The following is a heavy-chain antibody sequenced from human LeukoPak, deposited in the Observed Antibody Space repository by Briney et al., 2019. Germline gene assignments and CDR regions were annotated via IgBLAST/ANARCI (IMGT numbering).Heavy chain of an antibody. CDR3: ARSDNVFDY. Sequence: KPSETLSLTCTVSGGSISSYYWSWIRQPPGKGLEWIGYIYYSGSTNYNPSLKSRVTISVDTSKNQFSLKLSSVTAADTAVYYCARSDNVFDYWGQGTLVTVSS. CDR1: GGSISSYY. J-gene: IGHJ4*02. D-gene: IGHD2-21*01. V-gene: IGHV4-59*01. CDR2: IYYSGST.